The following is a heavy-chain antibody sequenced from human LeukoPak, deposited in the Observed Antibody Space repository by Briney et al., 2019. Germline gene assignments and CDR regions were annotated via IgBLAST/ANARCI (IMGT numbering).Heavy chain of an antibody. D-gene: IGHD3-22*01. V-gene: IGHV1-69*13. Sequence: PSVKVSCKASGGTFSSYAISWVRQAPGQGLEWMGGIIPIFGTANYAQKFQGRVTITADESTSTAYMELSSLRSEDTAVYYCARLNYYDSSGYYEASGYWGQGTLVTVSS. CDR3: ARLNYYDSSGYYEASGY. CDR1: GGTFSSYA. CDR2: IIPIFGTA. J-gene: IGHJ4*02.